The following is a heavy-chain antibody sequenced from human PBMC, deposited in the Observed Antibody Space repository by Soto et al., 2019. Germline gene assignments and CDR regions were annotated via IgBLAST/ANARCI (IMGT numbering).Heavy chain of an antibody. CDR1: GGTFSSYA. V-gene: IGHV1-69*06. J-gene: IGHJ6*02. CDR2: IIPIFGTA. CDR3: ARETVATTEDYYYYYGMDV. D-gene: IGHD5-12*01. Sequence: SVKVSCKASGGTFSSYAISWVRQAPGQGLEWMGGIIPIFGTANYAQKFQGRVTITADKSTSTAYMELSSLRSEDTAVYYCARETVATTEDYYYYYGMDVWGQGTTVTVS.